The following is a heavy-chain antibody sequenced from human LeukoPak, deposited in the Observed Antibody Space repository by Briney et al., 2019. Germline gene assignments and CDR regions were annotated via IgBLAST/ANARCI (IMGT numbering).Heavy chain of an antibody. V-gene: IGHV3-48*01. CDR3: ARTLLDYYDSSGLHP. J-gene: IGHJ5*02. D-gene: IGHD3-22*01. Sequence: GGSLRLSCAASGFTLSSYSMTWVRQAPGKGLEWVSYISSSSSTIYYADSVKGRFTISRDNAKNSLYLQMNSLRAEDTAVYYCARTLLDYYDSSGLHPWGQGTLVTVSS. CDR1: GFTLSSYS. CDR2: ISSSSSTI.